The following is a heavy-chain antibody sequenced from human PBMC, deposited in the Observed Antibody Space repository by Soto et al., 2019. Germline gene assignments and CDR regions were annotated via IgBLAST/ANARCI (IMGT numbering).Heavy chain of an antibody. CDR1: GFTFSSYG. J-gene: IGHJ6*02. D-gene: IGHD3-3*01. CDR2: IWYDGSNK. CDR3: ARDRGYDFWSGYLDV. Sequence: QVQLVESGGGAVQPGRSLRLSCAASGFTFSSYGMHWVRQAPGKGLEWVAVIWYDGSNKCYADSVKGRFTISRDNSKNTLYLQMNSLRAEDTAVYYCARDRGYDFWSGYLDVWGQGTTVTVSS. V-gene: IGHV3-33*01.